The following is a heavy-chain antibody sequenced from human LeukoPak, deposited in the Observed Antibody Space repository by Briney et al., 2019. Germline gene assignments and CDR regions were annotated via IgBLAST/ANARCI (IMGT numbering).Heavy chain of an antibody. Sequence: GGSLRLSCAASGFTFSNAWMSWVRQAPGKGLEWVGRIKSKTDGGTTDYAAPVKGRFTISRDDSKNTLYLQMNSLRTEDTAVYYCTTDHVVVTRYRPPDYWGQGTLVTVSS. CDR2: IKSKTDGGTT. J-gene: IGHJ4*02. CDR3: TTDHVVVTRYRPPDY. V-gene: IGHV3-15*01. D-gene: IGHD4-23*01. CDR1: GFTFSNAW.